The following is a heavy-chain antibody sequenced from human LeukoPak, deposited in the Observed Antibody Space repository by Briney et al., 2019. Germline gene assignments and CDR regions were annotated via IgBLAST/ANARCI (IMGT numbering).Heavy chain of an antibody. CDR2: ISSSSSYI. CDR1: GFTFSSYS. D-gene: IGHD2-21*02. J-gene: IGHJ4*02. V-gene: IGHV3-21*01. CDR3: AREHPLLRYFDY. Sequence: AGGSLRLSCAASGFTFSSYSMNWVRQAQGKGLEWVSSISSSSSYIYYADSVKGRFTISRDNAKNSLYLQMNSLRAEDTAVYYCAREHPLLRYFDYWGQGTLVIVSS.